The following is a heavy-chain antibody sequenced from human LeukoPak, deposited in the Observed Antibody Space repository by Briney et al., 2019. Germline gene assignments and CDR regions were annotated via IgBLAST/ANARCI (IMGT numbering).Heavy chain of an antibody. J-gene: IGHJ4*02. D-gene: IGHD6-19*01. V-gene: IGHV3-43*02. CDR1: GSTFDDYA. CDR2: ISGDGGST. Sequence: PGGSLRLSCAASGSTFDDYAMHWVRHAPGKGLEWVSLISGDGGSTYYADSVKGRFTISRDNSKNPIYLQLNSLRTEDTALYYCAKDIATSSGFDYWGQGTLVTVSS. CDR3: AKDIATSSGFDY.